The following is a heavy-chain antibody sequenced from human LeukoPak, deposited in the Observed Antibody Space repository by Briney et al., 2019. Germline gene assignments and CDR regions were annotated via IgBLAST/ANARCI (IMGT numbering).Heavy chain of an antibody. CDR2: INPNSGGT. CDR1: GYTFTGYY. CDR3: AREPLYSSGWYWYLDY. J-gene: IGHJ4*02. V-gene: IGHV1-2*02. Sequence: ASVKVSFKASGYTFTGYYMHWVRQAPGQGLEWMGWINPNSGGTNYAQKFQGRVTMTRDTSISTVYMELSRLRSDDTAVYYCAREPLYSSGWYWYLDYWGQGTLVTVSS. D-gene: IGHD6-19*01.